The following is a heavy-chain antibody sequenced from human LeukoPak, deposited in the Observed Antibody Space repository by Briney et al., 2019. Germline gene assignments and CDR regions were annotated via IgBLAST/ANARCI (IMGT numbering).Heavy chain of an antibody. CDR2: INHSGST. Sequence: SETLSLTCAVYGGSFSGNYWSWIRRPPGKGLEWIGEINHSGSTNYNPSLKSRVTISVDTSKNQFSLKLSSVTAADTAVYSCARGNDYFDYWGQGTLVTVSS. CDR1: GGSFSGNY. CDR3: ARGNDYFDY. J-gene: IGHJ4*02. V-gene: IGHV4-34*01.